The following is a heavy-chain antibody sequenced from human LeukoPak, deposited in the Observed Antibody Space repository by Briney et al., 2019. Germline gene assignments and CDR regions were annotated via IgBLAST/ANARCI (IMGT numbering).Heavy chain of an antibody. CDR2: ISGSGGST. CDR1: GFTFSSCG. J-gene: IGHJ4*02. CDR3: AKATIVAAASLRGYDY. Sequence: PGGSLRLSCAASGFTFSSCGMSWVRQAPGKGLEWVSGISGSGGSTFHADSVKGRFTISTDNSKNTVFLQLSSLRAENTAIYYCAKATIVAAASLRGYDYWGQGTVVTVSS. V-gene: IGHV3-23*01. D-gene: IGHD6-13*01.